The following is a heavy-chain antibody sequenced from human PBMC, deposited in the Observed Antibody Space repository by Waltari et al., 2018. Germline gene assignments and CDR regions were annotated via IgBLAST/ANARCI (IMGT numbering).Heavy chain of an antibody. V-gene: IGHV3-66*01. Sequence: EVQLVDSGGGLVQPGGSLRRSCAVPGFTISNNYLSWVRQAPGKGLEWVSLIYSGGGTDYPDSVKGRFTISRDSSKNILYLQMNSLRAEDTAVYYCAARNPAAPGWGQGTLVTVSS. CDR3: AARNPAAPG. CDR2: IYSGGGT. J-gene: IGHJ4*02. CDR1: GFTISNNY. D-gene: IGHD6-13*01.